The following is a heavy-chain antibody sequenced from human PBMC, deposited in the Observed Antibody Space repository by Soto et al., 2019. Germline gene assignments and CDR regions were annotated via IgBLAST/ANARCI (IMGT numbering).Heavy chain of an antibody. CDR1: GGSISSYY. J-gene: IGHJ4*02. Sequence: QVQLQESGPRLVKPSGTLSLTCTVSGGSISSYYWSWIRQPPGKGLEWIGYIYYSGSTNYNPSLKSLVTISVDTSKNQFSLRLTSVTAADTAVYYSARGTWGGDYWGQGTLVTVSS. CDR3: ARGTWGGDY. D-gene: IGHD3-16*01. CDR2: IYYSGST. V-gene: IGHV4-59*01.